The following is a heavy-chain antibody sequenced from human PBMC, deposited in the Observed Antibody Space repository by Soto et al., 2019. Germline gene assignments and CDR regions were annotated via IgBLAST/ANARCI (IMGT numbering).Heavy chain of an antibody. D-gene: IGHD3-16*01. Sequence: SETLSLTCTVSSASISSSSYTWGWFRQPPGRGLEWIGSIYYSGGTYYNPSLKSRVTISVDTSKNQFSLKLSSVTAADTSVYYCARDSTGATRVGEDYWGQGTLVT. V-gene: IGHV4-39*02. CDR2: IYYSGGT. CDR3: ARDSTGATRVGEDY. J-gene: IGHJ4*02. CDR1: SASISSSSYT.